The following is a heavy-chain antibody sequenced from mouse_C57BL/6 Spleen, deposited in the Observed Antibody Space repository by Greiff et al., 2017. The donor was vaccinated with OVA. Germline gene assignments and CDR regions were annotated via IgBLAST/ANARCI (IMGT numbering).Heavy chain of an antibody. Sequence: DVKLVESGAELVKPGASVNLSCTASGFNIKDYYMHWVKQRTEQGLEWIGRIDPEDGETKYAPKFQVKATITADTSSNTAYLQLSSLTSEDTAVYYCARNYGSRSLAYWGQRTLVTVAA. J-gene: IGHJ3*01. V-gene: IGHV14-2*01. D-gene: IGHD1-1*01. CDR1: GFNIKDYY. CDR3: ARNYGSRSLAY. CDR2: IDPEDGET.